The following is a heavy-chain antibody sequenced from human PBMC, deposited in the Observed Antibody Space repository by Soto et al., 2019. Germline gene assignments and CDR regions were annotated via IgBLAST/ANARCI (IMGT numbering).Heavy chain of an antibody. J-gene: IGHJ4*02. CDR3: ARDAAPYCSSTSCYLFDS. Sequence: GSLRLSCAASGFTFSSYAMSWVRQAPGKGLEWVSAISGSGGSTYYADSVKGRFTISRDNSKNTLYLEMDSLRAEDTAVYYCARDAAPYCSSTSCYLFDSWGQGTLVTVSS. D-gene: IGHD2-2*01. V-gene: IGHV3-23*01. CDR2: ISGSGGST. CDR1: GFTFSSYA.